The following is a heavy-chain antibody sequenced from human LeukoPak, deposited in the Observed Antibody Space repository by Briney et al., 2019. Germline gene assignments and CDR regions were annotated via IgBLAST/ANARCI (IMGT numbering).Heavy chain of an antibody. Sequence: GGSLRLSCAASGFTFSDHFMDWVRQAPGKGLEWVGCIRKKPHNYTTEYAASVKGIFTFSRDDLRNSLYLQMNSLEAEDTGVYYCARVSATTGATDALDFWGQGTMVTVSS. V-gene: IGHV3-72*01. J-gene: IGHJ3*01. CDR2: IRKKPHNYTT. CDR1: GFTFSDHF. CDR3: ARVSATTGATDALDF. D-gene: IGHD1-1*01.